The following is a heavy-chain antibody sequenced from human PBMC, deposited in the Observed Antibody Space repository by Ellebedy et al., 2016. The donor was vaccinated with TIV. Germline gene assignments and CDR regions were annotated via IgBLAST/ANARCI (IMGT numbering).Heavy chain of an antibody. D-gene: IGHD6-13*01. CDR1: GGSISSSNYY. Sequence: SETLSLXXAVSGGSISSSNYYWGWIRQPPGEGLEWIGTIFYSGTTYYNPSLKSRVTISIDMSKNQFSLRLTSVTAADTAVYYCARPQQLVFDAFDIWGQGTMVTVSS. J-gene: IGHJ3*02. CDR3: ARPQQLVFDAFDI. V-gene: IGHV4-39*01. CDR2: IFYSGTT.